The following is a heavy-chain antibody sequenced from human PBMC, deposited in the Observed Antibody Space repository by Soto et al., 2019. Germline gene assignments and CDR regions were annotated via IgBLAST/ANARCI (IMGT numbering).Heavy chain of an antibody. D-gene: IGHD4-17*01. J-gene: IGHJ4*02. CDR2: ISYDGSNK. CDR1: GFTFSSYA. Sequence: QVQLVESGGGVVQPGRSLRLSCAASGFTFSSYAMHWVRQAPGKGLEWVAVISYDGSNKYYADSVKGRFTISGDNSKNTLYLQMNSLRADDTAVYYCARADYGDYLANWGQGTLVTVSS. CDR3: ARADYGDYLAN. V-gene: IGHV3-30-3*01.